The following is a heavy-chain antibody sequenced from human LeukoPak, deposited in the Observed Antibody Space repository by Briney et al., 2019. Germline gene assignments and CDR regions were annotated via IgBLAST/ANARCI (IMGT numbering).Heavy chain of an antibody. CDR3: VRDDGATKPC. V-gene: IGHV3-7*01. Sequence: GGSLRLSCAASGFTLSSYWMSWVRQAPGKGLEWVADIKRDGSEKYYVDSVKGRFSISRDNAKNSLYLQMNSLRVEDTAVYYCVRDDGATKPCWGQGTLVTVSS. D-gene: IGHD1-26*01. J-gene: IGHJ4*02. CDR2: IKRDGSEK. CDR1: GFTLSSYW.